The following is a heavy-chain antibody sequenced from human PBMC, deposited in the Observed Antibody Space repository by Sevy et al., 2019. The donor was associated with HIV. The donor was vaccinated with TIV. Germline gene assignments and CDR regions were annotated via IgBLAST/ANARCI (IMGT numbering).Heavy chain of an antibody. V-gene: IGHV1-18*01. D-gene: IGHD3-3*01. CDR1: GYTFTNYA. Sequence: ASVKVSCKASGYTFTNYAISWVRQAPGQGLEWMGWISGHNGDTKNAEKFQGIFTMTTDTSTKTAYMDLRSLRSDDTAVYYCMRGTTFYDFWTGGDYWGQGTLVTVSS. J-gene: IGHJ4*02. CDR3: MRGTTFYDFWTGGDY. CDR2: ISGHNGDT.